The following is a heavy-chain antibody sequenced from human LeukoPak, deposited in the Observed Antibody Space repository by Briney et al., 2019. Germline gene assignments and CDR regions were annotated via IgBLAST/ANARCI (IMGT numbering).Heavy chain of an antibody. V-gene: IGHV4-34*01. D-gene: IGHD6-13*01. J-gene: IGHJ4*02. CDR3: AKRRILAAAGTDY. Sequence: SETLSLTCAVYGGSFSGYYWSWIRQPPGKGLEWIGVINHSGSTNYNPSLKSRATISVDTSKNQFSLKLSSVTAADTAVYYCAKRRILAAAGTDYWGQGTLVTVSS. CDR1: GGSFSGYY. CDR2: INHSGST.